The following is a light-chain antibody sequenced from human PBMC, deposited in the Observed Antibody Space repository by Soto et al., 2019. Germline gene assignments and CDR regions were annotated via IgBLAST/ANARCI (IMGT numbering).Light chain of an antibody. J-gene: IGKJ5*01. CDR3: QQYGSSAPIT. CDR1: QSVANY. Sequence: DIVLTQSPGTLSLSPGERATLSCRASQSVANYLLSYQQKPGQAPRLLIYGASIRATGIPDRFSGSGSETDFTLTISRLEPEDFALYYCQQYGSSAPITFGQGTRLEIK. CDR2: GAS. V-gene: IGKV3-20*01.